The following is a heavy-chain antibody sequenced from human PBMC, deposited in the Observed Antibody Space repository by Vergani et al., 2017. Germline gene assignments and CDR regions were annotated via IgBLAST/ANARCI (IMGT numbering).Heavy chain of an antibody. D-gene: IGHD3-22*01. Sequence: QVQLQESGPGLVKPSETLSLTCTVSGGPISSYYWSWIRQPPGKGLEWIGYIYYSGGTNYNPSLKSRVTISVDTSKNQFSLKLSSVTAADTAVYYCASGFYDSSGYRPGGYFDYWGQGTLVTVSS. V-gene: IGHV4-59*01. CDR3: ASGFYDSSGYRPGGYFDY. CDR2: IYYSGGT. J-gene: IGHJ4*02. CDR1: GGPISSYY.